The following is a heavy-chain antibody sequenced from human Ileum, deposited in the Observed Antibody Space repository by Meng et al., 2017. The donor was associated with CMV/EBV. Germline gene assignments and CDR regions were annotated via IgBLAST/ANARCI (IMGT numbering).Heavy chain of an antibody. CDR2: IYPGDSDT. CDR3: ARHWFVHSEIYGGRNFDH. V-gene: IGHV5-51*01. J-gene: IGHJ4*02. CDR1: GYTFTSYW. D-gene: IGHD1-26*01. Sequence: GESLKISCKASGYTFTSYWIGWVRQMPGKGLEWMGIIYPGDSDTRYSPSFQGQVTISADKSITTACLQWSSLKASDTAVYYCARHWFVHSEIYGGRNFDHWGQGTLVTVAS.